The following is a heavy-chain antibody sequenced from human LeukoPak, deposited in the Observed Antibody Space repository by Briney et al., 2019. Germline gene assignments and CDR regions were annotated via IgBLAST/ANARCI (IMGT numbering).Heavy chain of an antibody. J-gene: IGHJ4*02. CDR1: GFALSDYW. D-gene: IGHD6-25*01. V-gene: IGHV3-74*01. CDR2: INSEGGLI. CDR3: TRAAEQRPIDY. Sequence: GGSLRLSCAASGFALSDYWMHWVRQAPGKGLVWVSRINSEGGLISYADSVKGRFTIYRDNAKNTLYLQMSSLTAEDTAMYYCTRAAEQRPIDYWGQGTLVTVSS.